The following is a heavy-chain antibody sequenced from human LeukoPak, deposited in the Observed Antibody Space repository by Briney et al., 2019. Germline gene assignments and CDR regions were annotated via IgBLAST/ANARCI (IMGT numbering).Heavy chain of an antibody. D-gene: IGHD2-15*01. J-gene: IGHJ4*02. CDR3: ARDLRGTRDY. V-gene: IGHV3-74*01. CDR1: GFTFSTYW. Sequence: LGGSLRLSCAASGFTFSTYWVHWVRQAPGKGLVWVSRINPDGSRRDYADSVKGRFTISRDNAKNTLYLQMNSLRAEDTAVYFCARDLRGTRDYWGQGTLVTVSS. CDR2: INPDGSRR.